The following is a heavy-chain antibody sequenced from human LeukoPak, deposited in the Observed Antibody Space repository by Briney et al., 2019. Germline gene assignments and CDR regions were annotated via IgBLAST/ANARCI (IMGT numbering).Heavy chain of an antibody. CDR1: GFTFSSYA. J-gene: IGHJ4*02. Sequence: GGSLRLSCAASGFTFSSYAMHWVRQAPGKGLGWVAVISYDGSNKYYADSVKGRFTISRDNSKNTLYLQMNSLRAEDTAVYYCARTYYYGSGSYYGHPPLSHWGQGTLVTVSS. CDR2: ISYDGSNK. CDR3: ARTYYYGSGSYYGHPPLSH. D-gene: IGHD3-10*01. V-gene: IGHV3-30-3*01.